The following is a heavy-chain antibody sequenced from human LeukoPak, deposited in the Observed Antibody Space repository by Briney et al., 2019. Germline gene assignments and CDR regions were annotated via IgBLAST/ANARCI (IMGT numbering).Heavy chain of an antibody. CDR1: GYNFTNYW. V-gene: IGHV5-51*01. CDR2: IFPGDSET. CDR3: ARQGLVENRESYVWFDP. J-gene: IGHJ5*02. Sequence: GESLKISCQGSGYNFTNYWLGWLRQMPGKGLEWLGIIFPGDSETRYSPSFQGQITISVDKSISTAYLQWSSLKASDTAIYYCARQGLVENRESYVWFDPWGQGTLVTVSS. D-gene: IGHD1-26*01.